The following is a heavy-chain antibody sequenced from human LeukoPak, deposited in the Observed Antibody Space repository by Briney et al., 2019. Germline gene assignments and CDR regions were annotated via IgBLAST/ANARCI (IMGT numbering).Heavy chain of an antibody. V-gene: IGHV1-46*01. J-gene: IGHJ5*02. CDR2: INPSGGST. CDR3: ARARQEVAGPNWFDP. CDR1: GYTFTSYY. Sequence: ASVKVSCKASGYTFTSYYMHWVRQAPGQGLEWMGIINPSGGSTSYAQKFQGRVTMTRDMSTSTVYVELSSLRSEDTAVYYCARARQEVAGPNWFDPWGQGTLVTVSS. D-gene: IGHD6-19*01.